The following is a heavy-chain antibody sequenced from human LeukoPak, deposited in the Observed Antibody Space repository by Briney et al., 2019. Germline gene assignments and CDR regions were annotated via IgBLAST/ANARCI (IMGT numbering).Heavy chain of an antibody. Sequence: GRSLRLSCAASGFTFSSYGMYWVRQAPGKGLEWVAVISYDGSNKYYADSVKGRFTISRDNSRNTLYLQMNSLRAEDTAVYCCAKAERDTATRHWGQGTLVTVSS. CDR3: AKAERDTATRH. CDR2: ISYDGSNK. D-gene: IGHD5-18*01. CDR1: GFTFSSYG. J-gene: IGHJ4*02. V-gene: IGHV3-30*18.